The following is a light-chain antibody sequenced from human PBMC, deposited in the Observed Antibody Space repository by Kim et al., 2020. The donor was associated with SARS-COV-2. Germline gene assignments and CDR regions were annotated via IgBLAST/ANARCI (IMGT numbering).Light chain of an antibody. CDR3: NSRDSSGDHVV. CDR2: GKY. Sequence: SSELTQDPAVSVALGQTVRLTCQGDSLRNYYATWYQQRPGQAPVLVLYGKYNRPSGIPDRCSGSASGNTASLTITGAQAEDEADYYCNSRDSSGDHVVFGGGTKLTVL. V-gene: IGLV3-19*01. J-gene: IGLJ3*02. CDR1: SLRNYY.